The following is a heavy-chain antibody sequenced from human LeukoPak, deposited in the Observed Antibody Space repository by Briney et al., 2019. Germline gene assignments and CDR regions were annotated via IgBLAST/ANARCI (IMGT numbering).Heavy chain of an antibody. CDR3: SRTDGSGLYYYYSGMDF. CDR1: GCTFAGYY. CDR2: INPNSGGT. Sequence: ASVKVSCKASGCTFAGYYIHWVRQAPGQGPEWMGWINPNSGGTNFAQKFQGRVTMTRDTSISTAYMELSRLRSDDTAVYYCSRTDGSGLYYYYSGMDFWGQGTTVTVSS. V-gene: IGHV1-2*02. D-gene: IGHD3-10*01. J-gene: IGHJ6*02.